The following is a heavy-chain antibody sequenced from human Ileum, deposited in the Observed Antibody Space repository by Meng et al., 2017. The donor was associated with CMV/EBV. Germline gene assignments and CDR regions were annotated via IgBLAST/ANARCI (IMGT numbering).Heavy chain of an antibody. CDR2: TGPSGSSM. J-gene: IGHJ6*02. Sequence: GESLKISCAASGSIFNEYYMIWIRQAPGEGLEWVSYTGPSGSSMNYADSVKGRFTISRDNTKTSLYLQMNSLRAEDTAVYYCAKDLRCSGGSCYTSYYYGMDVWGQGTRVTVSS. V-gene: IGHV3-11*04. CDR1: GSIFNEYY. CDR3: AKDLRCSGGSCYTSYYYGMDV. D-gene: IGHD2-15*01.